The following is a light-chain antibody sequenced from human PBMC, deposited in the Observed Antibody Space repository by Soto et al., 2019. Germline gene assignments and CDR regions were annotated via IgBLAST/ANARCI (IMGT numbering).Light chain of an antibody. J-gene: IGKJ4*01. CDR1: QSVRSSY. CDR3: QQYATSPALT. Sequence: EIVLTQSPGTRSLSPGERATLSCRASQSVRSSYLAWYQQKPGQAPRLLIYGASSRVTGIPDRFSGSGSGTDFTLTISRLEPEDFAVYYCQQYATSPALTFGGGTKVEIK. CDR2: GAS. V-gene: IGKV3-20*01.